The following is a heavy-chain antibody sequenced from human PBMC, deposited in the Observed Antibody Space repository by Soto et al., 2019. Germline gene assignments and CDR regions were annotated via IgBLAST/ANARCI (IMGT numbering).Heavy chain of an antibody. CDR1: VTSVINYY. J-gene: IGHJ4*02. CDR2: SYTSGST. CDR3: ARGGIQLSYAFDY. V-gene: IGHV4-4*07. Sequence: PSETLSLTCSFSVTSVINYYWSWIRQSAGKCLEHIVRSYTSGSTSYDPSLKSRVTISMDTSQTQIYLNLTSVTAADTAVYYCARGGIQLSYAFDYWGQGILVTVSS. D-gene: IGHD5-18*01.